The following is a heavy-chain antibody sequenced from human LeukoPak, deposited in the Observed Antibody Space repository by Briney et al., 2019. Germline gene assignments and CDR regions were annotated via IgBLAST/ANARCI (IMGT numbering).Heavy chain of an antibody. CDR3: ARAPVTSCRGTYCYPFDY. Sequence: PGGSLRLSCAASGFPLSSYAMSWVRQAPGKGLKWVSATSSSDAGTYYADSVRGRFSISRDNSKNTLYLQMNSLRLEDAAVYFCARAPVTSCRGTYCYPFDYWGQGTQVTVSS. D-gene: IGHD2-21*01. CDR2: TSSSDAGT. CDR1: GFPLSSYA. J-gene: IGHJ4*02. V-gene: IGHV3-23*01.